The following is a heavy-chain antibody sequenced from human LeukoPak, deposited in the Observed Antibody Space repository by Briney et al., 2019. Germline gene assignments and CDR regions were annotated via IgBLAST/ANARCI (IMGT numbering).Heavy chain of an antibody. CDR2: IKGSIT. D-gene: IGHD3/OR15-3a*01. Sequence: PSETLSLTCTVSGGSISSDRFYWTWVRQPAGKGLEWIGRIKGSITNYNPSLKRRVNISVDTSPNQFSLKLNSLTAADTAVYYCARVPDWTYAADYWGQGTLVTVSS. CDR1: GGSISSDRFY. V-gene: IGHV4-61*02. J-gene: IGHJ4*02. CDR3: ARVPDWTYAADY.